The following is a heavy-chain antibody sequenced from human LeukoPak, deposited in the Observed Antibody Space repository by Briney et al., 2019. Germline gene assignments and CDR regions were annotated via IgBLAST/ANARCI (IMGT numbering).Heavy chain of an antibody. V-gene: IGHV4-4*07. J-gene: IGHJ3*02. CDR1: GGSIGSYY. Sequence: SETLSLTCTVSGGSIGSYYWSWIRQPAGKGLEWIGRIYTSGSTNYNPSLKSRVTISVDKSKNQFSLKLSSVTAADTAVYYCARVPGKQLVRAFDIWGQGTMVTVSS. D-gene: IGHD6-13*01. CDR3: ARVPGKQLVRAFDI. CDR2: IYTSGST.